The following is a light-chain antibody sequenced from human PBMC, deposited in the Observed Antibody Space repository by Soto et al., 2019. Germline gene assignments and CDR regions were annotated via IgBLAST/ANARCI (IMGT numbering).Light chain of an antibody. J-gene: IGKJ4*01. CDR1: QSVSSSY. CDR2: GAS. Sequence: EIVLTQSPGTLSLSPGERATLSCRASQSVSSSYLAWYQQKPGQPPRLLIYGASSRATGIPDRFSGSGSGTDITLTITRLGPEDFAVYYCQHYRTSFGGGTKVEIK. V-gene: IGKV3-20*01. CDR3: QHYRTS.